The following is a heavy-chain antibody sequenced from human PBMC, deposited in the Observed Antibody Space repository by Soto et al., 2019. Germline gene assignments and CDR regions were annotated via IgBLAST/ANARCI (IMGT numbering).Heavy chain of an antibody. CDR1: GDSVSSNSAA. J-gene: IGHJ6*02. Sequence: SQTLSLTCAISGDSVSSNSAAWSWIRQSPSRGLEWLGRTYYRSKWYNDYAVSVKSRITINPDTSKNQFSLQLNSVTPEDTAVYYCARDSSSWAYDYYYYGMDVWGQGTTVTVSS. CDR2: TYYRSKWYN. CDR3: ARDSSSWAYDYYYYGMDV. V-gene: IGHV6-1*01. D-gene: IGHD6-13*01.